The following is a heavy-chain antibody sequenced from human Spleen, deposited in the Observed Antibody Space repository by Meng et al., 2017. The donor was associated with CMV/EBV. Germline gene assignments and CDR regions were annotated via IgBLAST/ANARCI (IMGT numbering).Heavy chain of an antibody. D-gene: IGHD6-6*01. CDR1: GFTFSSYA. CDR3: AKDLFPLYSSSSPRLYYYGMDV. J-gene: IGHJ6*02. V-gene: IGHV3-23*03. Sequence: GESLKISCAASGFTFSSYAMSWVRQAPGKGLEWVSVIYSGGSGTYYADSVKGRFTISRDNSKNTLYLQMNSLRAEDTAVYYCAKDLFPLYSSSSPRLYYYGMDVWGQGTTVTVSS. CDR2: IYSGGSGT.